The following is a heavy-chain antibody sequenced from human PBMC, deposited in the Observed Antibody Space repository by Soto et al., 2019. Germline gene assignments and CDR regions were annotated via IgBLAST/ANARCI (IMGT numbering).Heavy chain of an antibody. CDR2: INPDGTYR. CDR3: AREESPFYYGSIL. Sequence: EMQLVESGGGLVQPGGSLRLSCAASGFTFGRYWMHWVRQPPGKGLLWVSRINPDGTYRDYADSVKGRFTISRHNAKNTLYLQMNNLRAEDTAVYFCAREESPFYYGSILWGQGTLVTVSS. V-gene: IGHV3-74*01. D-gene: IGHD3-10*01. CDR1: GFTFGRYW. J-gene: IGHJ4*02.